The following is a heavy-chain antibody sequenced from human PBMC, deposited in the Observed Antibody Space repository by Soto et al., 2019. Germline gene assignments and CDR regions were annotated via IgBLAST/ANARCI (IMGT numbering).Heavy chain of an antibody. D-gene: IGHD3-9*01. CDR1: GFTVSSYY. CDR3: ARERDTTGYILAY. J-gene: IGHJ4*02. V-gene: IGHV3-53*01. CDR2: IYKDGRK. Sequence: EVQLVESGGDLIQPGGSLRLSCAASGFTVSSYYMTWVRQAPGKGLEWVALIYKDGRKYYADSVKGRFTISRDNSKNKLYLQVDSLTAEDTAVYYCARERDTTGYILAYWGQGSLVTVSS.